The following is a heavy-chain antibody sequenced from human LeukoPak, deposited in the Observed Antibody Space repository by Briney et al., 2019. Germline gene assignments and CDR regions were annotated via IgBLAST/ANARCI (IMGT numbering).Heavy chain of an antibody. V-gene: IGHV1-18*01. J-gene: IGHJ4*02. D-gene: IGHD3-10*01. Sequence: ASVKVSCKASGYSFTTYGINWVRQAPGQGLEWMAWISAYNGNTNYAQNFQGRVTLTTDTPTTTAYMELRSLRSDDTAVYYCARERGAMVRGVILSDNWGQGTLVTVSS. CDR2: ISAYNGNT. CDR1: GYSFTTYG. CDR3: ARERGAMVRGVILSDN.